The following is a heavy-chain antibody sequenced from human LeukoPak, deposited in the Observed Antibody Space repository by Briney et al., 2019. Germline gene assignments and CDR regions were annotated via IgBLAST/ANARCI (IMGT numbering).Heavy chain of an antibody. CDR3: AKASSGWYARWFDP. D-gene: IGHD6-19*01. CDR2: ISGSGGST. CDR1: GFTFSSYA. J-gene: IGHJ5*02. Sequence: GGSLRLSCAASGFTFSSYAMSWVRQAPGKGLEWVSAISGSGGSTYYADSVKGRFTISRDNSENTLYLQMNSLRAEDTAVYYCAKASSGWYARWFDPWGQGTLVTVSS. V-gene: IGHV3-23*01.